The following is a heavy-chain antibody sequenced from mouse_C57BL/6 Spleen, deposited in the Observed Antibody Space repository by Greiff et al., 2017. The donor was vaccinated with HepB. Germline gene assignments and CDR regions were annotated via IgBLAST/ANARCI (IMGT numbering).Heavy chain of an antibody. V-gene: IGHV5-17*01. Sequence: EVQRVESGGGLVKPGGSLKLSCAASGFTFSDYGMHWVRQAPEKGLEWVAYISSGSSTIYYADTVKGRFTISRDNAKNTLFLQMTSLRSEDTAMYYCARLIYYGNPYAMDYWGQGTSVTVSS. CDR1: GFTFSDYG. CDR2: ISSGSSTI. CDR3: ARLIYYGNPYAMDY. J-gene: IGHJ4*01. D-gene: IGHD2-1*01.